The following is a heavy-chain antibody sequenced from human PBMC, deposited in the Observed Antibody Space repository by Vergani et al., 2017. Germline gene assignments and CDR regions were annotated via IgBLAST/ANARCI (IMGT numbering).Heavy chain of an antibody. CDR2: IYYTGNS. Sequence: QLQLQESGPGLAKPSETLSLTCTVSGDSISSSSYYWAWIRQPPGKGLEWIGSIYYTGNSYYNPSLKSRVTISVDTSNNHFSLRLNSLTAADTAVYYCARRSGIVYDIFSGTQYFFDFWGQGTLVTVSS. D-gene: IGHD3-9*01. J-gene: IGHJ4*02. V-gene: IGHV4-39*07. CDR1: GDSISSSSYY. CDR3: ARRSGIVYDIFSGTQYFFDF.